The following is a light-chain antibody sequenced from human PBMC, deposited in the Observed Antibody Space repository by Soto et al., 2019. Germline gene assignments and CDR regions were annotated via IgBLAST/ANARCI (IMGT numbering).Light chain of an antibody. CDR3: HQYNDCPWT. V-gene: IGKV3-15*01. Sequence: EIVLTQSPASLSVSPRDTATLSCRASQRIKTYLAWYQHKPGQAPRLLIHGASTRATGVPARFSGSGSGTEFTLTISSLQSEDSAIYYCHQYNDCPWTFGQGTKVDIK. J-gene: IGKJ1*01. CDR1: QRIKTY. CDR2: GAS.